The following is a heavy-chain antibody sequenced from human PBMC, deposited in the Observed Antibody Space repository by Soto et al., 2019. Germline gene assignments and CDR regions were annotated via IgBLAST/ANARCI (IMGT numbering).Heavy chain of an antibody. J-gene: IGHJ5*02. CDR2: IHGGGGGT. Sequence: EVQLLESGGGVVQPGGSLRLSGAASGFTFSAYAMSWVRQAPGKGLEWVSSIHGGGGGTFYADSVKGRFTISRDSSRNTLFLQMNSLRADDTAVYHCARVPVTENGQCDWLAPWGQGTLVT. D-gene: IGHD2-21*02. V-gene: IGHV3-23*01. CDR1: GFTFSAYA. CDR3: ARVPVTENGQCDWLAP.